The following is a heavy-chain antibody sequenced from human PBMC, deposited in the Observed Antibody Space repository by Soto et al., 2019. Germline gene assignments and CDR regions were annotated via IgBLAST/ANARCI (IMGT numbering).Heavy chain of an antibody. Sequence: QITLKESGPTLVKPTRTLTLTCTFSGISLSTDAVGVAWIRQPPGKALEWLALIYWDDDKRYSPSLKSRLTIIKDTSKNQVVLTMTNMDPVDTATYYCAHRGEVATIISDAFDIWGPGTSVTVSS. CDR2: IYWDDDK. D-gene: IGHD5-12*01. J-gene: IGHJ3*02. CDR3: AHRGEVATIISDAFDI. V-gene: IGHV2-5*02. CDR1: GISLSTDAVG.